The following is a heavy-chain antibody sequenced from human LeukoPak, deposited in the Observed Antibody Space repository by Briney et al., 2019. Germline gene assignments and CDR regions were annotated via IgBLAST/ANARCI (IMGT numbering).Heavy chain of an antibody. CDR2: IKYDGSEK. CDR1: GFTFSTYW. Sequence: GGSLSLSCVDSGFTFSTYWMIWVHQAPGKGLEWVANIKYDGSEKYYVESVKGRFTISRDNAKNSLYLQMNSLRAEDTAVYYCARDSGLSGYDLLDYWGQGTLVTVSS. V-gene: IGHV3-7*01. CDR3: ARDSGLSGYDLLDY. J-gene: IGHJ4*02. D-gene: IGHD5-12*01.